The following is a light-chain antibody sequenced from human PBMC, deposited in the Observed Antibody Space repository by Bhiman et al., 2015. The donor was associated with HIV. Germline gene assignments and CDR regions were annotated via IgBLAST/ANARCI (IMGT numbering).Light chain of an antibody. Sequence: QSVLTQPPSASGTPGQRVTISCSGSNSNIGSHTVNWYQQFPGTAPKLLIYSNNQRPSGVPDRFSGSKSGTSASLAISGLQAEDEADYYCQAWDSSTGGYVFGTGTKVTVL. V-gene: IGLV1-44*01. J-gene: IGLJ1*01. CDR2: SNN. CDR1: NSNIGSHT. CDR3: QAWDSSTGGYV.